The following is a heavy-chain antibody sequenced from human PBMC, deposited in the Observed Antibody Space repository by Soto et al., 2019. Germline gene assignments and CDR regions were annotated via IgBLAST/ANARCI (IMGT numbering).Heavy chain of an antibody. CDR1: GDSIVSSLYY. CDR3: ARLTRQYESSGYYYNFDF. J-gene: IGHJ4*02. Sequence: SETLSLTCTVSGDSIVSSLYYWGWVRQPPGKGLEWIGSIYYGGSTNYNPSLESRVTISVDTSKNQFSLKLSSVTTADTAVYFCARLTRQYESSGYYYNFDFWGQGTLVTVSS. D-gene: IGHD3-22*01. CDR2: IYYGGST. V-gene: IGHV4-39*01.